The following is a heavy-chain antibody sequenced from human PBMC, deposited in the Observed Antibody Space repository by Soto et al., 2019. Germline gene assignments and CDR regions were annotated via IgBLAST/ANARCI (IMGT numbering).Heavy chain of an antibody. CDR3: DRIGYIGNFGLDV. V-gene: IGHV1-18*01. J-gene: IGHJ6*02. CDR1: GYTFRNYD. Sequence: QVQLVQSGAGVKRPGASVKVSCKASGYTFRNYDVAWVRRAPGHGLEWMGWISISKGKTYYQESLQGRVTMTMDTGTTTAYMEVRSLRSDGTGVYYCDRIGYIGNFGLDVWGQGTTVTVSS. CDR2: ISISKGKT. D-gene: IGHD5-12*01.